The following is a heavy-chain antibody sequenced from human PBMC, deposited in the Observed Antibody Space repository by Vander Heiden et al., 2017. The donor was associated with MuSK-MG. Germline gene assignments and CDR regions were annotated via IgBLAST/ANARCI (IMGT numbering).Heavy chain of an antibody. CDR2: ISSSSSTI. Sequence: EVQLVESGGGLVQPGGSLRLSCAASGFTFSSYSMNWVRQAPGKGLEWVSYISSSSSTIYYADSVKGRFTISRDNAKNSLYLQMNSLRAEDTAVYYCARASSGNFDYWGQGTLVTVSS. CDR3: ARASSGNFDY. CDR1: GFTFSSYS. J-gene: IGHJ4*02. V-gene: IGHV3-48*01.